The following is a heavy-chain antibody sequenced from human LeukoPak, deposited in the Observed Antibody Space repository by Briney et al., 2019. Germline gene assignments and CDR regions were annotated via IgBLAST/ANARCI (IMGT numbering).Heavy chain of an antibody. CDR1: GGSFSGYY. J-gene: IGHJ4*02. CDR3: ARGITDIVVVVAAVYFDY. CDR2: INHSGST. V-gene: IGHV4-34*01. D-gene: IGHD2-15*01. Sequence: PSETLSLTCAVYGGSFSGYYWSWIRQPPGKGLEWIGEINHSGSTNYNPSLKSRVTISVDTSKNQFSLKLSSVTAADTAVYYCARGITDIVVVVAAVYFDYWGQGTLVTVSS.